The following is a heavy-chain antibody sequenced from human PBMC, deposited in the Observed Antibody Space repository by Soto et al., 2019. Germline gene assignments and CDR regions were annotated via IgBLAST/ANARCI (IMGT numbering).Heavy chain of an antibody. CDR3: RVRSMGRNDFVS. Sequence: SETLSLTCAVSGGSISSSNWWSWVRQPPGKGLEWIGEIYHSGSTNYNPSLKSRVTISVDKSKNQFSLKLSSVTAADTAVYYWRVRSMGRNDFVSRGRAAVFTVS. J-gene: IGHJ2*01. D-gene: IGHD2-21*02. V-gene: IGHV4-4*02. CDR2: IYHSGST. CDR1: GGSISSSNW.